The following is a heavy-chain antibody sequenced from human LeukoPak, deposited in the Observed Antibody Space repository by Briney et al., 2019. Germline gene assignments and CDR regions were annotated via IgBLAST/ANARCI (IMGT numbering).Heavy chain of an antibody. CDR2: ISSSGSTI. J-gene: IGHJ6*02. D-gene: IGHD5-24*01. CDR3: AKMADGMDV. V-gene: IGHV3-48*03. CDR1: GFTFSSYE. Sequence: PGGSLRLSCAASGFTFSSYEMNWVRQAPGKRLEWVSYISSSGSTIYYADSVKGRFTISRDNAKNSLYLQMNSLRAEDTAVYYCAKMADGMDVWGQGTTVTVSS.